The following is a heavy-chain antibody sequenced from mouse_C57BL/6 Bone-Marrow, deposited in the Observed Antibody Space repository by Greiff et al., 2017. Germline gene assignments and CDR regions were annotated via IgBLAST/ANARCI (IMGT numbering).Heavy chain of an antibody. CDR2: INPRSGCT. V-gene: IGHV1-4*01. CDR3: ARMIYYDYPPFAD. Sequence: QVQLKESGAELARPGASVKMSCKASGYTFTSYTMHWVKPRPGQGLEWIGYINPRSGCTKYNQKFQDKATLTVDKSSSTAYMQLISLTSEDSAVYYCARMIYYDYPPFADWGQGTLVTVSA. D-gene: IGHD2-4*01. CDR1: GYTFTSYT. J-gene: IGHJ3*01.